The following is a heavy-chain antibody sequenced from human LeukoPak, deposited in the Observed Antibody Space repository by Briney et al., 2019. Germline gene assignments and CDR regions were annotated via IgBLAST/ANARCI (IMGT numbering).Heavy chain of an antibody. CDR1: GGSISSYY. V-gene: IGHV4-4*09. CDR3: ARHAVAGAGFYYYYYMDV. CDR2: IYTSGST. J-gene: IGHJ6*03. D-gene: IGHD6-13*01. Sequence: PSETLSLTCTVSGGSISSYYWSWIRQPPGKGLEWIGYIYTSGSTNYNPSLKSRVTISVDTSKNQFSLKLSSVTAADTAVYYCARHAVAGAGFYYYYYMDVWGKGTTVTVSS.